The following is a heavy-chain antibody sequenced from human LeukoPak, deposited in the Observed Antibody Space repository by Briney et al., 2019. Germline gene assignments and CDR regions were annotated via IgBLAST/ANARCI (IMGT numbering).Heavy chain of an antibody. J-gene: IGHJ6*03. Sequence: SETLSLTCTASGGSISSYYWSWIRQPPGKGLEWIGYIYYSGSTNYNPSLKSRVTISVDTSKNQFSLKLSSVTAADTAVYYCARDKSSSSPVDHYYYYMDVWGKGTTVTVSS. CDR1: GGSISSYY. CDR3: ARDKSSSSPVDHYYYYMDV. D-gene: IGHD6-6*01. CDR2: IYYSGST. V-gene: IGHV4-59*01.